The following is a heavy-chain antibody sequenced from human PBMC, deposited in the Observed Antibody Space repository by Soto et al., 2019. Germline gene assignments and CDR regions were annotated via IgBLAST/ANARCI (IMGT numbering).Heavy chain of an antibody. V-gene: IGHV4-59*01. D-gene: IGHD2-21*02. J-gene: IGHJ6*02. CDR2: IYYSGST. Sequence: PSETLSLTCTVSGGSISSYYWSWIRQPPGKGLEWIGYIYYSGSTNYNPSLKSRVTISVDTSKNQFSLKLSSVTAADTAVYYCARGGLLDLRYYYYGMDVWGQGTTVTVS. CDR3: ARGGLLDLRYYYYGMDV. CDR1: GGSISSYY.